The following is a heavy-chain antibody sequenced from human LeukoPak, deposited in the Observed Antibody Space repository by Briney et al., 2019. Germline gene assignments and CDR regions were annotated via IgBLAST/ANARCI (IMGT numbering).Heavy chain of an antibody. CDR3: ARERSSGWLHAFDI. J-gene: IGHJ3*02. CDR1: GYTFTGYY. Sequence: ASVKVSCKASGYTFTGYYMHWVRQAPGQGLEWMGWISAYNGNTNYAQKLQGRVTMTTDTSTSTAYMELRSLRSDDTAVYYCARERSSGWLHAFDIWGQGTMVTVSS. CDR2: ISAYNGNT. D-gene: IGHD6-19*01. V-gene: IGHV1-18*04.